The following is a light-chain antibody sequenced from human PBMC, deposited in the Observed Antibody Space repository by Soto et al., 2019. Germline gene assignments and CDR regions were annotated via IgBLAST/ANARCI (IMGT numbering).Light chain of an antibody. Sequence: EIVMTQSPATLSVSPGERATLSCRASQSVSSNLALYQQKPGQAPRLLIYDASSRATGIPARFSGSGSGTDFTLTISSLQPEDFATYYCLQDYNYPPTFGQGTKVDIK. V-gene: IGKV3D-15*01. J-gene: IGKJ1*01. CDR2: DAS. CDR1: QSVSSN. CDR3: LQDYNYPPT.